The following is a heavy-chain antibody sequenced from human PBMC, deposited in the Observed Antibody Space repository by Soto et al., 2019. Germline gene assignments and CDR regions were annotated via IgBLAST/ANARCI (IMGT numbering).Heavy chain of an antibody. CDR1: GYSLPTHT. CDR3: ARANGNYDWGPNDC. V-gene: IGHV1-3*01. Sequence: QVQLVQSGAEVKKPGASVRISCKASGYSLPTHTIHWVRQDRGHRLAWMAWSNAANGHTKYSQNLQDRVTISSDTPASTVYMKLTGLTADDTAIYYGARANGNYDWGPNDCWGQGSLVTVSS. J-gene: IGHJ4*02. CDR2: SNAANGHT. D-gene: IGHD1-7*01.